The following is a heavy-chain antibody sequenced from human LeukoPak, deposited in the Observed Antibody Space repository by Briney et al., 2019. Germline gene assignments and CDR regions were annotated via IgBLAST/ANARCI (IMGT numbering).Heavy chain of an antibody. D-gene: IGHD2-2*03. Sequence: GASVKVSCKASGGTFSSYAISWVRQAPGRGLEWMGGIIPIFGTANYAQKFQGRVTITADESTSTAYMELSSLRSEDTAVYYCARPSGYCSSTSCYGKFLGAFDIWGQGTMATVSS. J-gene: IGHJ3*02. CDR3: ARPSGYCSSTSCYGKFLGAFDI. CDR1: GGTFSSYA. V-gene: IGHV1-69*13. CDR2: IIPIFGTA.